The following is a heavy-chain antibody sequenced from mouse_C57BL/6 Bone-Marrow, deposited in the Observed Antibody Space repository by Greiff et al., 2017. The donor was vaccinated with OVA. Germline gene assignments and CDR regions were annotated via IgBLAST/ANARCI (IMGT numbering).Heavy chain of an antibody. CDR1: GYTFTSYG. Sequence: VQLQQSGAELARPGASVKLSCKASGYTFTSYGISWVKQRPGQGLEWIGEIYPRSGNTYYNEKFKGKATLTADKSSSTAYMELRSLTSEDSAVYFCAKGTGSSWFAYWGQGTLVTVSA. V-gene: IGHV1-81*01. D-gene: IGHD4-1*01. CDR3: AKGTGSSWFAY. CDR2: IYPRSGNT. J-gene: IGHJ3*01.